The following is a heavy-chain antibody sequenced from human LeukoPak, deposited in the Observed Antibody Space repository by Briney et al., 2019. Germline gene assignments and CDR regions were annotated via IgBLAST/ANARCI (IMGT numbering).Heavy chain of an antibody. J-gene: IGHJ3*01. Sequence: PGGSLRLSCAASGFTFGRHWMSWVRQAPGKGLEWVAHMNQGGSETTNVDSVKGRFTISRDDAKNLVFLQMNSLKTEDTAVYYCTTDLTQYEGFSSVWGQGTMVTVSS. CDR1: GFTFGRHW. V-gene: IGHV3-7*03. CDR2: MNQGGSET. CDR3: TTDLTQYEGFSSV. D-gene: IGHD2/OR15-2a*01.